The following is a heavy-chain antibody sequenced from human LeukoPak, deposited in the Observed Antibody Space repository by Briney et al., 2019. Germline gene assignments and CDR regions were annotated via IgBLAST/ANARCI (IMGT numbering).Heavy chain of an antibody. CDR3: ARGFSAYYDILTGYKGNYGMDV. D-gene: IGHD3-9*01. Sequence: ASVKVSCKASGYTFTSYGISWVRQAPGQGLEWMGWISAYNGNTNYAQKLQGRVTMTTDTSTSTAYMELRSLRSDDTAVYYCARGFSAYYDILTGYKGNYGMDVWGQGATVTVSS. V-gene: IGHV1-18*01. CDR2: ISAYNGNT. J-gene: IGHJ6*02. CDR1: GYTFTSYG.